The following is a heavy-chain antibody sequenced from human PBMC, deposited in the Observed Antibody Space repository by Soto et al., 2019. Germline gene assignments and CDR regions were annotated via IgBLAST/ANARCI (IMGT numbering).Heavy chain of an antibody. V-gene: IGHV3-23*01. D-gene: IGHD6-13*01. CDR2: ISTSGGTT. J-gene: IGHJ5*02. CDR1: GFIFANYA. CDR3: ARDPGSWYGRFDP. Sequence: EVQLLESGGDLVQPGGSLRLSCAASGFIFANYAMSWVRQAPGKGLEWVSVISTSGGTTLYADTVKGRFTISRDNPKNTLYLQMNSLRADDTAVYYCARDPGSWYGRFDPWGQGTLVTVAS.